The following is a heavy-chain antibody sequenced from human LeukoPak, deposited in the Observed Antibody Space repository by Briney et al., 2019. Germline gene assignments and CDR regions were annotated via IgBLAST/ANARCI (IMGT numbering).Heavy chain of an antibody. CDR2: ISSSSSYI. J-gene: IGHJ6*02. CDR3: AKDRRGNSGMDV. CDR1: GFTFSSYS. D-gene: IGHD3-10*01. Sequence: GGSLRLSCAASGFTFSSYSMNWVRQAPGKGLEWVSSISSSSSYIYYADSVKGRFTISRDNAKNSLYLQMNSLRAEDTAVYYCAKDRRGNSGMDVWGQGTTVTVSS. V-gene: IGHV3-21*04.